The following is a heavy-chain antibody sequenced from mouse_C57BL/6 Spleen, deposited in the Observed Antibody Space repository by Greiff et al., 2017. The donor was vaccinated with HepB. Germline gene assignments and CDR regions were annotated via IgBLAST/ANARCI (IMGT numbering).Heavy chain of an antibody. J-gene: IGHJ1*03. CDR1: GYTFTDYN. Sequence: EVKLQESGPELVKPGASVKMSCKASGYTFTDYNMHWVKQSHGKSLEWIGYINPNNGGTSYNQKFKGKATLTVNKSSSTAYMELRSLTSEDSAVYYCARSGYGSSYRYFDVWGTGTTVTVSS. CDR2: INPNNGGT. CDR3: ARSGYGSSYRYFDV. V-gene: IGHV1-22*01. D-gene: IGHD1-1*01.